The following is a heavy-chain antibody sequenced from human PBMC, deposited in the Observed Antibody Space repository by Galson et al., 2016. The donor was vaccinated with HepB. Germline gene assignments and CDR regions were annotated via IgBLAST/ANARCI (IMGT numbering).Heavy chain of an antibody. CDR3: ARRDDSLTGYSY. D-gene: IGHD3-9*01. CDR1: GYKFSSSW. J-gene: IGHJ4*02. CDR2: IYAGDSDT. Sequence: QSGAEVKEPGESLKISCKASGYKFSSSWIGWVRQVPGKGLEWMGVIYAGDSDTRYSPSFQGQVTISAGEATTTAYVQWSSLRASDTAIYYCARRDDSLTGYSYWGQGTLVTVS. V-gene: IGHV5-51*01.